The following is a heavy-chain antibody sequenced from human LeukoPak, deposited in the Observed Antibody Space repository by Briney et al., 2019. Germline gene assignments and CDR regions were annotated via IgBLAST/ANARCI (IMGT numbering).Heavy chain of an antibody. Sequence: GASVKVSSKASGYPFTGYYMHWGRQAPGQGLEWMGWINPNSGGTNYAQKFQGRVTMTRDTSISTAYMELSRLRSDDTAVYYCAREITIFGVAYDPWGQGTLVTVSS. CDR2: INPNSGGT. J-gene: IGHJ5*02. CDR1: GYPFTGYY. V-gene: IGHV1-2*02. D-gene: IGHD3-3*01. CDR3: AREITIFGVAYDP.